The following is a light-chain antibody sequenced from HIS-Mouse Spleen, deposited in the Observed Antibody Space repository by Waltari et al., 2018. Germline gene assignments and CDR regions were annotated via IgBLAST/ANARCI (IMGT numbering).Light chain of an antibody. Sequence: SSELTQDPAVSVALGQTVRITCHGDSLRSYYASGYQQKQGQAPVLVISGKNNRPSGIPDRFSGSSSGNTASLTITGAQAEDEADYYCNSRDSSGNPHVVFGGGTKLTVL. J-gene: IGLJ2*01. CDR1: SLRSYY. CDR2: GKN. CDR3: NSRDSSGNPHVV. V-gene: IGLV3-19*01.